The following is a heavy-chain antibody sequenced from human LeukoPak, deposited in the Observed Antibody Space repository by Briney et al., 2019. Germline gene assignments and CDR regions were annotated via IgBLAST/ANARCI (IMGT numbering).Heavy chain of an antibody. CDR2: ISSSSSTI. D-gene: IGHD6-13*01. V-gene: IGHV3-48*01. CDR3: ARDISRRKGQQLVLGY. CDR1: GFTFSSYS. J-gene: IGHJ4*02. Sequence: GGSLRLSCAASGFTFSSYSMNWVRQAPGKGLEWVSYISSSSSTIYYADSVKGRFTISRDNAKNSLYLQMNSLRAEDTAVYYCARDISRRKGQQLVLGYWGQGTLVTVSS.